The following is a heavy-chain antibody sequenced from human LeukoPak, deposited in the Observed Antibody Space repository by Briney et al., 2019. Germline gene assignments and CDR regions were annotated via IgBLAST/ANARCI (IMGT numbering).Heavy chain of an antibody. CDR2: IYYSGTT. CDR3: ASQRFLSY. CDR1: GGSISNFY. Sequence: SETLSLTCTVSGGSISNFYWSWIRQPPRKGLEWIGHIYYSGTTNYNPSLKSRVTISVDTSKNQFSLKLSSVTAADMAVYYCASQRFLSYWGQGTLVTVSS. D-gene: IGHD3-3*01. J-gene: IGHJ4*02. V-gene: IGHV4-59*12.